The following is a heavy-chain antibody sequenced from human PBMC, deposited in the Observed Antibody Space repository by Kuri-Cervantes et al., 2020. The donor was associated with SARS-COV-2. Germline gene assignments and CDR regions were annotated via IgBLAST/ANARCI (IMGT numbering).Heavy chain of an antibody. V-gene: IGHV1-69*13. J-gene: IGHJ4*02. CDR3: ARAYYYDSSGYYPGDY. D-gene: IGHD3-22*01. Sequence: SVKVSCKASGGTFSSYAISWVRQAPGQGLEWMGGIIPIFGTANYAQKFQGRVTITADESTSTAYMELSSLRSEDTAVYYCARAYYYDSSGYYPGDYWGQGNLVNGAS. CDR2: IIPIFGTA. CDR1: GGTFSSYA.